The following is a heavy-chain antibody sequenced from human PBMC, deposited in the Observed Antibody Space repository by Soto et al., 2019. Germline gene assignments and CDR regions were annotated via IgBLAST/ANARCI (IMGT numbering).Heavy chain of an antibody. CDR3: AIDGGELPVSTEEVFVF. CDR2: FSGSGDTT. V-gene: IGHV3-23*01. J-gene: IGHJ4*02. Sequence: RVSKNQWKALEWVSAFSGSGDTTFYADSVKGRFTVSRDNSKKTLYLQLNSLRDEDTAVYYCAIDGGELPVSTEEVFVFCGQATLGT. D-gene: IGHD1-26*01.